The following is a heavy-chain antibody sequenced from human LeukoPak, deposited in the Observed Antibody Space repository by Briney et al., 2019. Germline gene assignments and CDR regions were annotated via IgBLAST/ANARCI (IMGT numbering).Heavy chain of an antibody. CDR2: IYYSGST. Sequence: PSETLSLTCTVSGGSVSSGSYYWSWIRQPPGKGLEWIGYIYYSGSTNYNPSLKSRVTISVDTSKNQFSLKLSSVTAADTAVYYCARDGGVSWYTPPAHAFDIWGQGTMVTVSS. D-gene: IGHD6-13*01. CDR1: GGSVSSGSYY. V-gene: IGHV4-61*01. CDR3: ARDGGVSWYTPPAHAFDI. J-gene: IGHJ3*02.